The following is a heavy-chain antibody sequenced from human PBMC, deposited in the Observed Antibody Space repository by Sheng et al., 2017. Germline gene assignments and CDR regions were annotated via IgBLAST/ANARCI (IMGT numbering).Heavy chain of an antibody. J-gene: IGHJ3*02. CDR2: IYTSGST. D-gene: IGHD5-12*01. CDR1: GGSISSYY. V-gene: IGHV4-4*07. Sequence: QVQLQESGPGLVKPSETLSLTCTVSGGSISSYYWSWIRQPAWKGLEWIGRIYTSGSTNYNPSLKSRVTMSVDTSKNQFSLKLSSVTAADTAVYYCARDGALILDGYNYFPNAFDIWGQGTMVTV. CDR3: ARDGALILDGYNYFPNAFDI.